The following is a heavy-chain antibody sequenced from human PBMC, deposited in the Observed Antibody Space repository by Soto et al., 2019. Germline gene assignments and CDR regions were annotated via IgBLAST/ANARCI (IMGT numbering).Heavy chain of an antibody. J-gene: IGHJ4*02. D-gene: IGHD3-22*01. CDR1: GYAFTCYY. CDR3: PRARVYYYESSASDY. CDR2: INPNSGDT. Sequence: ASVKFSCTASGYAFTCYYMYWVRQAPGQGLEWMGWINPNSGDTKYAQKVAGRVTMTRDASSSTAYMELSRLGSDDTAVYYCPRARVYYYESSASDYWGQGTLVTVSS. V-gene: IGHV1-2*02.